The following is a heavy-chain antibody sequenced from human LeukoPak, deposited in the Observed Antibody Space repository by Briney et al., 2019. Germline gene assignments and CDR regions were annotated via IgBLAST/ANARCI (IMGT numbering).Heavy chain of an antibody. CDR3: ARPISITVVRGVIKPFDAFDI. CDR2: IYYSGST. D-gene: IGHD3-10*01. CDR1: GGSISSSSYY. V-gene: IGHV4-39*01. Sequence: PSETLSLTCTVSGGSISSSSYYWGWIRQPPGKGLEWIGSIYYSGSTYYNPSLKSRVTISVDTSKNQFSLKLSSVTAADTAVYYCARPISITVVRGVIKPFDAFDIWGQGTMVTVSS. J-gene: IGHJ3*02.